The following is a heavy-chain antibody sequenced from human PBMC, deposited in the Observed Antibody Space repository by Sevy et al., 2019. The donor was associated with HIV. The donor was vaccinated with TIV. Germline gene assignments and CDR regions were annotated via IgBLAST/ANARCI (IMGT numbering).Heavy chain of an antibody. D-gene: IGHD1-7*01. V-gene: IGHV1-2*02. Sequence: ASVKVSCKASGYTFTGYYMHWVRQAPGQGLEWMGWINPNSGGTNYAQKFQGRVTLTRDTSISTAYMELSRLRYDDTAIHYCARAIRTNYYFDYWGQGTLVTVSS. CDR2: INPNSGGT. CDR3: ARAIRTNYYFDY. J-gene: IGHJ4*02. CDR1: GYTFTGYY.